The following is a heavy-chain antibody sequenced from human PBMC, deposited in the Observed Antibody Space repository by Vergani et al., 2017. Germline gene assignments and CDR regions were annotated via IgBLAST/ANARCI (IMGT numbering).Heavy chain of an antibody. CDR3: ARXLYYYDSSGYPNFGGMDV. Sequence: QVQLVQSGAEVKKPGSSVKVSCKVSGYTLTELSMHWVRQAPGKGLEWMGGFDPEDGETIYAQKFQGRVTMTEDTSTDTAYMELSSLRSEDTAVYYCARXLYYYDSSGYPNFGGMDVWGQGTTVTVSS. J-gene: IGHJ6*02. CDR2: FDPEDGET. D-gene: IGHD3-22*01. CDR1: GYTLTELS. V-gene: IGHV1-24*01.